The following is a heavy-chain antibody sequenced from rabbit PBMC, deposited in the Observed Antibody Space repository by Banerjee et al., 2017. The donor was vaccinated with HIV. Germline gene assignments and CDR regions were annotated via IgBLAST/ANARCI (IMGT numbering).Heavy chain of an antibody. CDR1: GFSFSSSYW. CDR3: ARDAGGDTGHTYAFNL. D-gene: IGHD6-1*01. CDR2: IYAGSSGST. Sequence: QSLEESGGDLVKPGASLTLTCTASGFSFSSSYWICWVRQAPGKGLEWIGCIYAGSSGSTYYASWAKGRFTISKTSSTTVTLQMTSLTAADTATYFCARDAGGDTGHTYAFNLWGPGTLVTVS. V-gene: IGHV1S40*01. J-gene: IGHJ4*01.